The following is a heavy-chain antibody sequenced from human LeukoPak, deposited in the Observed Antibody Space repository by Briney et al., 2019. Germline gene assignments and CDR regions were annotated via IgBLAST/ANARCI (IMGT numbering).Heavy chain of an antibody. Sequence: ASVKVSCKASGYTFTDYYIHWVRQAPGQGLEWLGWINPNSGGTKYAQKFQGWVTMTGDTSISTASMELSSLKSDDTAVYYCARADLRTYAFDIWGQGTVVTVAS. V-gene: IGHV1-2*04. J-gene: IGHJ3*02. CDR2: INPNSGGT. D-gene: IGHD1-7*01. CDR1: GYTFTDYY. CDR3: ARADLRTYAFDI.